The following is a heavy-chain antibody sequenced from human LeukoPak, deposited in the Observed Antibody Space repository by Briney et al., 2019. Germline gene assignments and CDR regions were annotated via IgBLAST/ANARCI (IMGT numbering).Heavy chain of an antibody. V-gene: IGHV3-23*01. Sequence: PGGSLRLSCAASGFTFSTYAMSWVRQAPGKGLEWVATMTGSGGSTFYGDSVKGRFTIARGNSNNMLYLQMNSLRAEDTAVYYCAKDLGLLWFGTFDYWGQGILVTVSS. J-gene: IGHJ4*02. CDR1: GFTFSTYA. D-gene: IGHD3-10*01. CDR3: AKDLGLLWFGTFDY. CDR2: MTGSGGST.